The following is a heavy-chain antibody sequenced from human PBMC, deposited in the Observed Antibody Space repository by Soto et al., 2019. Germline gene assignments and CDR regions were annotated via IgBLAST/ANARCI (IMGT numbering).Heavy chain of an antibody. Sequence: EVQLLESGGGSVQPGGSLRRSCAASGFTFSSYAMHWVRRPPGKGLEWVSSIGGSGGTVYYADSVKGRFSISRDSLVITLYPQMNSLRAAHTAVYYCAKGRGQNWTFDYWGQGTLVTVSP. CDR3: AKGRGQNWTFDY. CDR1: GFTFSSYA. CDR2: IGGSGGTV. D-gene: IGHD1-1*01. J-gene: IGHJ4*02. V-gene: IGHV3-23*01.